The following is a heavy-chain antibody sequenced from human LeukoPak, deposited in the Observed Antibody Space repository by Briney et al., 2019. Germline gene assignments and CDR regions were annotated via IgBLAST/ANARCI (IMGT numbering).Heavy chain of an antibody. CDR2: ISPNSGGT. CDR3: SRDSGYCSGGSCWYFDF. V-gene: IGHV1-2*02. J-gene: IGHJ4*02. Sequence: ASVKVPCKASGYTFTSYGISWVRQAPGQGLEWMGWISPNSGGTNYAQKFQGRVTMTRDTSMSTAYMELSGLRSDDTAVYYCSRDSGYCSGGSCWYFDFWGQGTLVTVSA. CDR1: GYTFTSYG. D-gene: IGHD2-15*01.